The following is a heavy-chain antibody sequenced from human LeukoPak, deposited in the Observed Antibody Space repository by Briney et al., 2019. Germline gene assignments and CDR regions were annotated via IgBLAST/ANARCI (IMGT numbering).Heavy chain of an antibody. CDR1: GFTLSSYW. V-gene: IGHV3-7*01. J-gene: IGHJ4*02. Sequence: GGPLSLSWAASGFTLSSYWLSWVRQAPGKGREGVVHINQDGSLIYYVDSVKGRFIISKDSAKNSLYLQMNSLRAEDTAVYYCARSSRGSGWYSDYWGQGTLVTVSS. CDR3: ARSSRGSGWYSDY. CDR2: INQDGSLI. D-gene: IGHD6-19*01.